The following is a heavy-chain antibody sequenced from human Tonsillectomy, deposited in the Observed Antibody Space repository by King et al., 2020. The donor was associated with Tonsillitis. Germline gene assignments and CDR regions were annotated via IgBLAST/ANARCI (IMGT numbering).Heavy chain of an antibody. V-gene: IGHV1-2*02. CDR3: ARGGSSSSLNYYYGLDV. CDR1: GYSFTAYY. J-gene: IGHJ6*02. Sequence: VQLVESGAEVKKPGASVKVSCKASGYSFTAYYMHCVRQAPGQGLECMGWINPNSGGTNYAQKFQGRVTLTRDTSISTAYMELSRLRSDDTAVYYCARGGSSSSLNYYYGLDVWGQGTTVTVSS. CDR2: INPNSGGT. D-gene: IGHD6-13*01.